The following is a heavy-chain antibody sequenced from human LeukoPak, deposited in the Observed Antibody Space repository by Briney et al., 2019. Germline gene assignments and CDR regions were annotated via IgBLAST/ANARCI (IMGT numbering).Heavy chain of an antibody. J-gene: IGHJ4*02. CDR3: ERGGYCSASSCFVLAADFDY. CDR2: INPNSGGT. D-gene: IGHD2-15*01. CDR1: GYTFTGYY. Sequence: ASVKVSCKASGYTFTGYYMHWVRQAPGQGLEWMGWINPNSGGTDYAQKFQGRVTMTRDTSISTAYMELSGLRSDDTAVYYCERGGYCSASSCFVLAADFDYWGQGILVTVSS. V-gene: IGHV1-2*02.